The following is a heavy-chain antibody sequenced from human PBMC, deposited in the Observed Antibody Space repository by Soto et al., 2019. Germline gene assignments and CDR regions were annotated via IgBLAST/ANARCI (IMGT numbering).Heavy chain of an antibody. Sequence: PGGSLRLSCAASGFTFSSYAMSWVRQAPGKGLEWVSAISGSGGSTYYADSVKGRFTISRDNSKNTLYLQMNSLRAEDTAVYYCAKDSSGYYYVDNWFDPWGQGTRVTVSS. CDR1: GFTFSSYA. CDR2: ISGSGGST. D-gene: IGHD3-22*01. CDR3: AKDSSGYYYVDNWFDP. V-gene: IGHV3-23*01. J-gene: IGHJ5*02.